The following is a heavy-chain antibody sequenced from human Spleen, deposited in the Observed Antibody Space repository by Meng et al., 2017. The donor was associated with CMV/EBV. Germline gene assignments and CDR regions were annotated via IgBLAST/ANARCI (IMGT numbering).Heavy chain of an antibody. CDR1: GFTFSSND. V-gene: IGHV3-13*01. D-gene: IGHD4-17*01. Sequence: GESLKISCAASGFTFSSNDMHWVRQTTGKGLEWVSAIGTAGDTYYPGSVKGRFTISRENAKNSFYLQMNSLRAGDTAVYYCAREGGYGLFDYWGQGTLVTVSS. CDR3: AREGGYGLFDY. J-gene: IGHJ4*02. CDR2: IGTAGDT.